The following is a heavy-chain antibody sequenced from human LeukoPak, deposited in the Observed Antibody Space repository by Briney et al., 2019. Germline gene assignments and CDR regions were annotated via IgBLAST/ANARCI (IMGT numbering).Heavy chain of an antibody. V-gene: IGHV4-31*03. D-gene: IGHD2-15*01. CDR2: IHYRGNT. CDR3: ARGGRFCSPCSCSYNWFDP. J-gene: IGHJ5*02. CDR1: GDSMSSADHY. Sequence: PSETLSLTCTVPGDSMSSADHYWSWIRQLSGDGLEWIGNIHYRGNTYYNPSLKSRVSISVDASKNQFSLKVNSVTAAGTAVYYCARGGRFCSPCSCSYNWFDPWGQGTLVTVSS.